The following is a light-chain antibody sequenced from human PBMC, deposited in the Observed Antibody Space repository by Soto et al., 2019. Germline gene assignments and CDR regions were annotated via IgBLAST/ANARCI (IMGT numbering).Light chain of an antibody. CDR3: QHYNSYSEA. CDR2: KAS. CDR1: RSISSY. Sequence: IPRTPFPSSRSASVGDRVTITCRASRSISSYLNWYQQKPGKAPKLLIYKASTLKSGVPSRFSGSGSGTEFTLTISSLQPDDFATYYCQHYNSYSEAFGQGTKVAIK. J-gene: IGKJ1*01. V-gene: IGKV1-5*03.